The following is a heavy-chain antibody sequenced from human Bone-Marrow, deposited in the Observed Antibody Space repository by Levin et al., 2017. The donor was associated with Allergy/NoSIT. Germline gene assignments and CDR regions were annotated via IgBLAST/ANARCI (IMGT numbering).Heavy chain of an antibody. CDR1: GGSFSGYY. CDR3: ARGVGWIQLWLPYTLYDYGMDV. V-gene: IGHV4-34*01. J-gene: IGHJ6*02. Sequence: SETLSLTCAVYGGSFSGYYWSWIRQPPGKGLEWIGEINHSGSTNYNPSLKSRVTISVDTSKNQFSLKLSSVTAADTAVYYCARGVGWIQLWLPYTLYDYGMDVWGQGTTVTVSS. CDR2: INHSGST. D-gene: IGHD5-18*01.